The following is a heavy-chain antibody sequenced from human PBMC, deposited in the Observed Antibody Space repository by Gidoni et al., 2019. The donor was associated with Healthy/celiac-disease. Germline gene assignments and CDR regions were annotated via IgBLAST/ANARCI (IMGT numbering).Heavy chain of an antibody. Sequence: SVKVSCKASGYTFTSYDINWVRQATGQGLEWMGWMNPNSGNTGYVQKFQGRVTMTRNTSISTAYMELSSLRSEDTAVYYCARTGYSSSWFHWFDPWGQGTLVTVSS. CDR3: ARTGYSSSWFHWFDP. J-gene: IGHJ5*02. CDR2: MNPNSGNT. V-gene: IGHV1-8*01. CDR1: GYTFTSYD. D-gene: IGHD6-13*01.